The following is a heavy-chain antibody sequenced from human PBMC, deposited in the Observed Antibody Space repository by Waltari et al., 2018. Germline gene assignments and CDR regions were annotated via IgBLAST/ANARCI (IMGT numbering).Heavy chain of an antibody. D-gene: IGHD6-19*01. V-gene: IGHV4-61*02. CDR1: GGSISSGSYY. CDR3: ARGGIAVAGIKNLQGGYYYYGMDV. CDR2: IYTRGST. Sequence: QVQLQESGPGLVKPSQTLSLTCTVSGGSISSGSYYWSWIRQPAGKGLEWIGRIYTRGSTNHNPSLKSRVTISVDTSKNQFSLKLSSVTAADTAVYYCARGGIAVAGIKNLQGGYYYYGMDVWGQGTTVTVSS. J-gene: IGHJ6*02.